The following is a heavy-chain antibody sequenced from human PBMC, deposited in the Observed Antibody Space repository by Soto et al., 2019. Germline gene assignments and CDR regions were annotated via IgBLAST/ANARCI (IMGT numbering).Heavy chain of an antibody. CDR1: GFTFSSYA. CDR2: IGESGTPT. J-gene: IGHJ4*02. CDR3: ARNRRGGGYYFDY. V-gene: IGHV3-23*01. Sequence: PGGSLRLSCAASGFTFSSYAMKWVRQAPGKGLEWVSLIGESGTPTYYGDSVKGRFTISRDNSGNSLFLEIYSLRVEDTAVYYCARNRRGGGYYFDYWDQGALVTVSS.